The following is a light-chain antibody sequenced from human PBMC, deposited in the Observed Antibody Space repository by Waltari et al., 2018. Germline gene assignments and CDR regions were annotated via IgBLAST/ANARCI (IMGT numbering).Light chain of an antibody. J-gene: IGKJ2*03. CDR3: LQYTSGPYS. CDR2: KAS. Sequence: DIHMTQSASSLSASLGDTVTITCRASQSISSWLDWYQQKPGKAANLLIYKASSLQSGVPSRFSGSGSGTEFTLTINSLQPEDFATYYCLQYTSGPYSFGQGTKVEIK. V-gene: IGKV1-12*01. CDR1: QSISSW.